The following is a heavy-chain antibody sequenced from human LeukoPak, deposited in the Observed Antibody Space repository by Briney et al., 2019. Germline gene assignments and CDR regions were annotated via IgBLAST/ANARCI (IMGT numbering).Heavy chain of an antibody. J-gene: IGHJ6*02. CDR1: GFTFSSYA. D-gene: IGHD3-10*01. CDR3: ARGPLTIEYNAMDV. V-gene: IGHV3-23*01. CDR2: ITGSGGST. Sequence: GGSLRLSCAASGFTFSSYAMTWVRQAPGKGLEWVSAITGSGGSTYYADSVKGRFTISRDNSKNTLYLQMNSLRAEDTAVYYCARGPLTIEYNAMDVWGQGTTVTVSS.